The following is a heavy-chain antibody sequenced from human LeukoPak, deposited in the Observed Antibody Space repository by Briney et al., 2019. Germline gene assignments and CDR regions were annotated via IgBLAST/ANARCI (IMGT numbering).Heavy chain of an antibody. CDR3: VRGLSGAYCGGDCYSVAVDNSYYFDY. J-gene: IGHJ4*02. CDR1: GGSISSGGYY. CDR2: IYYSGST. V-gene: IGHV4-31*03. Sequence: SQTLSLTCTVSGGSISSGGYYWSWIRHRPGKGLEWIGYIYYSGSTYYNPSLKSRVTISVDTSKNQFSLKLSSVTAEDTAVYYCVRGLSGAYCGGDCYSVAVDNSYYFDYWGQGTLVTVSS. D-gene: IGHD2-21*02.